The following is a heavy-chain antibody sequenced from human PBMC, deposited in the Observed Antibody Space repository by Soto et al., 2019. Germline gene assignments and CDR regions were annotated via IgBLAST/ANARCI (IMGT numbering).Heavy chain of an antibody. CDR2: IYYSGST. D-gene: IGHD5-12*01. CDR1: GGSISSGGYY. Sequence: PSETLSLTCTVSGGSISSGGYYWSWIRQHPGKGLEWIGYIYYSGSTYYNPSLKSRVTISVDTSKNQFSLKLSSVTAADTAVYYCARDHQDSGYEGYYYGMDVWGQGTTVTVSS. J-gene: IGHJ6*02. V-gene: IGHV4-31*03. CDR3: ARDHQDSGYEGYYYGMDV.